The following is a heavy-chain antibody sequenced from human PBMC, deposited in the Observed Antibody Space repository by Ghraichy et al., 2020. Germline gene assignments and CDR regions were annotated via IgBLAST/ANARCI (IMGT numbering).Heavy chain of an antibody. CDR2: YYSGST. CDR1: GGSISSIGYS. CDR3: ARVFLDAYFDADPFDY. Sequence: SETLSLTCAVSGGSISSIGYSWSWIRQPPGKGLEWIAYYSGSTYYNPPLQSRVTISVDRSKNRFSLELSSVTAADTAVYFCARVFLDAYFDADPFDYWGQGILVTVSS. J-gene: IGHJ4*02. V-gene: IGHV4-30-4*07. D-gene: IGHD3-3*01.